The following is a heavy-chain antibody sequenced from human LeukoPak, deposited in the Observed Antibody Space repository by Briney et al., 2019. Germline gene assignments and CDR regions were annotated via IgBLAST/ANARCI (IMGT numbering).Heavy chain of an antibody. CDR3: ARDVAQLAMVGGNWFDP. CDR1: GFTFSSYW. Sequence: HAGGSLRLSCAASGFTFSSYWMSWVRQAPGKGLEWVANIKQDGSEKYYVDSVKGRFTISRDNAKNSLYLQMNSLRAEDTAVYYCARDVAQLAMVGGNWFDPWGQGTLVTVSS. J-gene: IGHJ5*02. V-gene: IGHV3-7*01. CDR2: IKQDGSEK. D-gene: IGHD5-18*01.